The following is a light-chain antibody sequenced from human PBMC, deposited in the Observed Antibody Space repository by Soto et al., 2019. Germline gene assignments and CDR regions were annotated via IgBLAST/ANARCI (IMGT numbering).Light chain of an antibody. CDR2: WAS. CDR3: QYYYSTPT. J-gene: IGKJ1*01. V-gene: IGKV4-1*01. Sequence: DIVVTQSPDSLAVSLGERATINCKSSQNALYSTNNKNFVAWYQQRPGQPPKLLIYWASTRQSGVPDRFSGSGSGTDFTLTITSLQPEDVAIYFCQYYYSTPTSGQGTKVEIK. CDR1: QNALYSTNNKNF.